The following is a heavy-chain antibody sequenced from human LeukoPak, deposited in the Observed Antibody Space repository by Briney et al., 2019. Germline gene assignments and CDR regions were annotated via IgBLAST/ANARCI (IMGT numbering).Heavy chain of an antibody. CDR3: ASVSYDTSLQH. CDR1: GGSISSGGYF. D-gene: IGHD3-22*01. Sequence: SETLSLTCTVSGGSISSGGYFWSWIRQHPGKGLEWIGYIYYSGSTYYNPSLKGRVTISVDTSKDQFSLRLSSVTAADTAIYCCASVSYDTSLQHWGQGTLVTVSS. CDR2: IYYSGST. V-gene: IGHV4-31*03. J-gene: IGHJ1*01.